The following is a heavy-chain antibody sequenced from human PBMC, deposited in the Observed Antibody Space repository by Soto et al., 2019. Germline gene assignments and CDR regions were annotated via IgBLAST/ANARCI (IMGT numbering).Heavy chain of an antibody. CDR2: VYFTGST. CDR3: ARMTSQLLSSPSSYYGMDV. J-gene: IGHJ6*02. Sequence: QVQLQESGPGLVKPSQTLSLTCTVSGGTISSGGYYWSWIRLHPGKGLEWIGSVYFTGSTYYNPSLKSRLTISVDTSKSQFPPKTSSVPAADTAIYYCARMTSQLLSSPSSYYGMDVWGQGTTVTVSS. D-gene: IGHD2-2*01. CDR1: GGTISSGGYY. V-gene: IGHV4-31*03.